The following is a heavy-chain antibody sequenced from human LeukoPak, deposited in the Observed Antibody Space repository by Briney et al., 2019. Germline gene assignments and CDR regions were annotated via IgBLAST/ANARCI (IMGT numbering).Heavy chain of an antibody. D-gene: IGHD5-24*01. CDR2: IFYSGNT. Sequence: TSETLSLTCTVSGYFISSGYYWGWIRQPPGKGLEWIGSIFYSGNTYDNPSLKSRVTISVDTSKNQFSLKLNSVTAADTAVYYCARHRSKWLQSSFDYWGQGTLVTVSS. J-gene: IGHJ4*02. V-gene: IGHV4-38-2*02. CDR1: GYFISSGYY. CDR3: ARHRSKWLQSSFDY.